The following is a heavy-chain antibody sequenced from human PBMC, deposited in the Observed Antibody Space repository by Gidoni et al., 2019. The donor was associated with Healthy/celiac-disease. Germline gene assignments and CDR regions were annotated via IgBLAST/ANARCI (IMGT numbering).Heavy chain of an antibody. V-gene: IGHV4-34*01. Sequence: VQLQQWGAGLLKPSETLSLTCAVYGGSFSGYYWSWIRQPPGKGLEWIGEINHSGSTNYNPSLKSRVTISVDTSKNQFSLKLSSVTAADTAVYYCASTTTVTTGVDYWGQGTLVTVSS. CDR2: INHSGST. D-gene: IGHD4-17*01. J-gene: IGHJ4*02. CDR1: GGSFSGYY. CDR3: ASTTTVTTGVDY.